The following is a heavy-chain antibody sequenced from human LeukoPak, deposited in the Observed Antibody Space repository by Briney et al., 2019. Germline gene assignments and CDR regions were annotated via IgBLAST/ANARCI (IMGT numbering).Heavy chain of an antibody. CDR2: INTDGSSV. J-gene: IGHJ4*02. Sequence: PGGSLRLSCATSGLIFDDYAMHWVRQAPGRGLVWVSRINTDGSSVSHADSVKGRFTISRDNAKDTLYLQMNSLRVEDTAVYYCARVKDIAVAGSPDYWGQGTLVTVSS. CDR3: ARVKDIAVAGSPDY. V-gene: IGHV3-74*01. CDR1: GLIFDDYA. D-gene: IGHD6-19*01.